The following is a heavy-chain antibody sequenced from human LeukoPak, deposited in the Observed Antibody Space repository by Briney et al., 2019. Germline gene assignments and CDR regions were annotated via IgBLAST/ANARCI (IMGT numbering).Heavy chain of an antibody. CDR1: GVSISSSNW. Sequence: PSETLSLTCAVSGVSISSSNWWSWVRQPPGKGLEWIGEIYHSGSTNYNPSLKSRVTISVDKSKNQFSLKLSSVTAADTAVYYCARVGYYYDSSGYYLFDYWGQGTLDTVSS. V-gene: IGHV4-4*02. D-gene: IGHD3-22*01. CDR2: IYHSGST. J-gene: IGHJ4*02. CDR3: ARVGYYYDSSGYYLFDY.